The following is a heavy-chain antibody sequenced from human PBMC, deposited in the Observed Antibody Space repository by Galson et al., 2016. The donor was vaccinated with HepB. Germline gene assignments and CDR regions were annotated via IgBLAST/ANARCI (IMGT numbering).Heavy chain of an antibody. V-gene: IGHV3-33*03. CDR2: IWFDGSQE. Sequence: SLRLSCAASGFIFRNYGMHWVRQAPGKGLEWVAVIWFDGSQEYYADSVRGRFRISRDNSKDVLFLHLAGVRAEDTAMYYCVTVNSGGWPAFDNWGRGTLVTVSS. J-gene: IGHJ4*02. CDR1: GFIFRNYG. D-gene: IGHD2-15*01. CDR3: VTVNSGGWPAFDN.